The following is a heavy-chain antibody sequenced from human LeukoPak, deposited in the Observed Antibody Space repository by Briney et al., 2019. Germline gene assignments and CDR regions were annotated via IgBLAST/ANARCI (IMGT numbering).Heavy chain of an antibody. CDR2: IASDGSST. D-gene: IGHD4-23*01. CDR3: ARGRPHGNDY. Sequence: GGSLRLSCAASVFTFSSYWMNWVRQAPGKGLVWVSRIASDGSSTTYADSVKGRFSISRDNAKNTLYLQMNSLRVEDTAVYYCARGRPHGNDYWGQGTLVTVSS. CDR1: VFTFSSYW. V-gene: IGHV3-74*01. J-gene: IGHJ4*02.